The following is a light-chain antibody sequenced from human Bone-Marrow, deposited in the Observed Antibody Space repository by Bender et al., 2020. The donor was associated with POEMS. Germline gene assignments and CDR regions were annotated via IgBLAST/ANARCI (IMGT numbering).Light chain of an antibody. CDR3: AVWDDNLNGWV. CDR1: SSNIGAHA. V-gene: IGLV1-44*01. Sequence: QSVLTQPPSASGTPGQRVTISCSGGSSNIGAHAVNWYQHLPGTAPKLLIYSSHRRPSEVPDRFPGSRSGTSASLAISGLQSEDEADYYCAVWDDNLNGWVFGGGTKLTVL. J-gene: IGLJ3*02. CDR2: SSH.